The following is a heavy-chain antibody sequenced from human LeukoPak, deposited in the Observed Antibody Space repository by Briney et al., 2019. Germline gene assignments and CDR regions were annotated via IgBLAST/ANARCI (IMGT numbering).Heavy chain of an antibody. D-gene: IGHD3-10*01. Sequence: GGSLRLSCAASGFTFSNAWMSWVRPAPGKGLEWVGRIKSKTDGGTTDYAAPVKGRFTISRDDSKNTLYLQMNSLKTEDTAVYYCTPQSRSVPYYFDYWGQGTLVTVSS. J-gene: IGHJ4*02. CDR1: GFTFSNAW. CDR3: TPQSRSVPYYFDY. CDR2: IKSKTDGGTT. V-gene: IGHV3-15*01.